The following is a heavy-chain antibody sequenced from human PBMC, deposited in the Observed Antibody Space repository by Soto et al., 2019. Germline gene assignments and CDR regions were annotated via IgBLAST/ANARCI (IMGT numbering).Heavy chain of an antibody. J-gene: IGHJ6*02. CDR1: GYTFIGYY. V-gene: IGHV1-2*04. D-gene: IGHD3-10*01. CDR2: INPNSGGT. Sequence: ASVKVSCKAAGYTFIGYYIHWVRQAPGQGLEWMGWINPNSGGTNYAQRFQGWVTMTRDRSISTAYMELSRLKSDDTAVYYCARVGGGLASLGYYGMDVWGQGTTVTVSS. CDR3: ARVGGGLASLGYYGMDV.